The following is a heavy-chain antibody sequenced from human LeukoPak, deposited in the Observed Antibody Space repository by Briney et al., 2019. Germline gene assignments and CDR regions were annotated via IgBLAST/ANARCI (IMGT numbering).Heavy chain of an antibody. J-gene: IGHJ5*02. CDR2: INHSGST. CDR3: ARGRGEGRGIAMVRGVRAPSYNWFDP. CDR1: GGAISSYY. V-gene: IGHV4-34*01. Sequence: SETLSLTCTVSGGAISSYYWSWIRQPPGKGLEWIGEINHSGSTNYNPSLKSRVTISVDTSKNLFSLKLSSVTAADTAVYYCARGRGEGRGIAMVRGVRAPSYNWFDPWGHGTQVTVSS. D-gene: IGHD3-10*01.